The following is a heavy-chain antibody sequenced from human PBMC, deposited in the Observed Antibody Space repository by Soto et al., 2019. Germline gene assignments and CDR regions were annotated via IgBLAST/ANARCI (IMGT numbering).Heavy chain of an antibody. CDR1: GFTFDDYA. CDR2: ISWNSGSI. V-gene: IGHV3-9*01. D-gene: IGHD2-15*01. J-gene: IGHJ6*03. Sequence: PGGSLRLSCAASGFTFDDYAMHWVRQAPGKGLEWVSGISWNSGSIGYADSVKGRFTISISTAYLQWSSLKASDTAMYYCARLPRNYYMDVWGKGTTVTVSS. CDR3: ARLPRNYYMDV.